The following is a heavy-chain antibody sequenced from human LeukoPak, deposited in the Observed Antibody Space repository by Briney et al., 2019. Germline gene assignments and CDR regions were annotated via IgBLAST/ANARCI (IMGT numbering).Heavy chain of an antibody. CDR1: GYTFTSYG. Sequence: ASVKVSCKASGYTFTSYGISWVRQAPGQGLEWMGWISAYNGNTNYAQKLQGRVTMTTDTSTSTAYMELSSLRSEDTAVYYCARIPFSGSYYGFWGQGTLVTVSS. CDR2: ISAYNGNT. CDR3: ARIPFSGSYYGF. V-gene: IGHV1-18*01. D-gene: IGHD1-26*01. J-gene: IGHJ4*02.